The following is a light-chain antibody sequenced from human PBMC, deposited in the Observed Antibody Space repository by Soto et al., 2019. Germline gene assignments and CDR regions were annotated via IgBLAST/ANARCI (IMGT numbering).Light chain of an antibody. CDR1: QDISNH. J-gene: IGKJ5*01. V-gene: IGKV1-33*01. CDR2: DAS. CDR3: QQYYNLPIT. Sequence: DIQMTQSPSSLSASVGDRVTITCQASQDISNHLNWYQQKPGKAPKLLIYDASNLETGVPSRFSGSGSGTDFTVTISRLQPEDFATYSCQQYYNLPITFGQGTRLETK.